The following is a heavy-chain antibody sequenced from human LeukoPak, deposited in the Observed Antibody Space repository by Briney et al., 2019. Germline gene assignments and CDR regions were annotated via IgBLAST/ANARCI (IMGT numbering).Heavy chain of an antibody. Sequence: SETLSLTCTVSGGSISSHYWSWIRQPPGKGLEWIGYIYYSGSTNYNPSLKSRVTISVDTSKNQFSLKLSSVTAADTAVYYCARFGTYYYDSSGLHDAFDIWGQGTMVTVSS. V-gene: IGHV4-59*08. J-gene: IGHJ3*02. D-gene: IGHD3-22*01. CDR3: ARFGTYYYDSSGLHDAFDI. CDR2: IYYSGST. CDR1: GGSISSHY.